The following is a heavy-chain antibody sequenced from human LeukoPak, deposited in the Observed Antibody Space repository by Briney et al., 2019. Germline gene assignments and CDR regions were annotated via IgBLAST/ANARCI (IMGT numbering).Heavy chain of an antibody. V-gene: IGHV3-23*01. D-gene: IGHD6-19*01. CDR1: GFTFSSYA. Sequence: PGGSLRLSCAASGFTFSSYAMSWVRQAPGKGLEWVSASGSGGSTYYADSVKGRFTISRDNSKNTLYLQMNSLRAEDTAVYYCAKKHWLVFERGFDYWGQGTLVTVSS. J-gene: IGHJ4*02. CDR3: AKKHWLVFERGFDY. CDR2: SGSGGST.